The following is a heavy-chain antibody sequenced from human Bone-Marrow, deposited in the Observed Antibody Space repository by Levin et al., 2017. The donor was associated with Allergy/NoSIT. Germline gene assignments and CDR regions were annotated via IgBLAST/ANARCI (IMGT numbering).Heavy chain of an antibody. CDR2: INPNSGGT. Sequence: ASVKVSCKASGYTFTGYYMHWVRQAPGQGLEWMGWINPNSGGTNYAQKFQGWVTMTRDTSISTAYMELSRLRSDDTAVYYCARFHLINSPASWFDPWGQGTLVTVSS. V-gene: IGHV1-2*04. D-gene: IGHD2/OR15-2a*01. CDR3: ARFHLINSPASWFDP. J-gene: IGHJ5*02. CDR1: GYTFTGYY.